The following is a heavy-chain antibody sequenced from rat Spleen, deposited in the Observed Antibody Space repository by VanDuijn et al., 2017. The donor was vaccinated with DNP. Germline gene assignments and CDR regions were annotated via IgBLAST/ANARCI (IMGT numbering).Heavy chain of an antibody. CDR3: TRTGYYYDGWGYFDY. CDR2: INTAGST. D-gene: IGHD1-12*03. CDR1: GYSITSNY. V-gene: IGHV3-3*01. Sequence: EVQLQESGSGLVKPSQSLSLTCSVTGYSITSNYWGWIRKFPKNKLEWMGYINTAGSTNYNPSLKSRISITRDTSKNQFFLQVNSVTTEDTATYYCTRTGYYYDGWGYFDYWGQGVMVTVSS. J-gene: IGHJ2*01.